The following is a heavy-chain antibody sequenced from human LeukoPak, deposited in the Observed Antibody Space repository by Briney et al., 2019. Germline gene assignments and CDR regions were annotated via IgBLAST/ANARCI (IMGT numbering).Heavy chain of an antibody. D-gene: IGHD3-22*01. Sequence: GGSLRLSCAASGFTVSSNYMSWVRQAPGKGLEWVSVIYSGGNTYYADSVKGRFTISRDNSKNTLYLQMNSLRAEDTAVYYCARRYDSSFSFDYWGQGTLVTVSS. CDR1: GFTVSSNY. J-gene: IGHJ4*02. CDR3: ARRYDSSFSFDY. CDR2: IYSGGNT. V-gene: IGHV3-53*01.